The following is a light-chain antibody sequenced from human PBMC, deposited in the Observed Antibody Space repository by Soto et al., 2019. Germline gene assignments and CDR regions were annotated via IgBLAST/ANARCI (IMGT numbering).Light chain of an antibody. CDR1: SSNIGAGYD. CDR2: DNN. J-gene: IGLJ1*01. CDR3: QSYDSSLSGYV. Sequence: QSVLTQPPSLSGAPGQRVTISCTGGSSNIGAGYDVHWYQHLPGTAPRLLIYDNNNRPSGVPDRFSGSKSGTSASLAITGLQAEDEADYYCQSYDSSLSGYVFGTGTKLTVL. V-gene: IGLV1-40*01.